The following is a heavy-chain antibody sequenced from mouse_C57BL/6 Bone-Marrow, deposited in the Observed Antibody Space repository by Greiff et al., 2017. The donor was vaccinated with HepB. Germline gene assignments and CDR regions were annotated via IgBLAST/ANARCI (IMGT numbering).Heavy chain of an antibody. CDR3: TGSSPFAY. CDR1: GYTFTDYN. J-gene: IGHJ3*01. V-gene: IGHV1-18*01. CDR2: INPNNGGT. D-gene: IGHD1-1*01. Sequence: SGPELVKPGASVKIPCKASGYTFTDYNMDWVKQSHGKSLEWIGDINPNNGGTIYNQKFKGKATLTVDKSSSTAYMELRSLTSEDTAVYYCTGSSPFAYWGQGTLVTVSA.